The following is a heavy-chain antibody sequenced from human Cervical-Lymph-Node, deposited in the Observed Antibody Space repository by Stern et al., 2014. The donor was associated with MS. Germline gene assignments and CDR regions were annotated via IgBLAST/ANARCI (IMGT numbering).Heavy chain of an antibody. D-gene: IGHD2-15*01. CDR3: ARDYSALDS. CDR2: IIPILATA. J-gene: IGHJ4*02. Sequence: QMQLVQSGAEMKKPGSSLKVFCKASGGTFGNYGITWVRQAPGQGLEWMGGIIPILATANYAQQFQGRVTMTADKSTSTAYMELSSLTSEDTAIYYCARDYSALDSWGQGTLVTVSS. CDR1: GGTFGNYG. V-gene: IGHV1-69*06.